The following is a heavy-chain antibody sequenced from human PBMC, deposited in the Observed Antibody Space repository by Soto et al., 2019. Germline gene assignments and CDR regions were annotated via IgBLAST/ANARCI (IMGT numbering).Heavy chain of an antibody. CDR1: GSTFTSYY. CDR2: INPSGGST. Sequence: ASVKVSCKASGSTFTSYYMHWVRQAPGQGLEWMGIINPSGGSTSYAQKFQGRVTMTRDTSTSTVYMELSSLRSEDTAVYYCASIPKLDSSGYYLNYYFDYWGQGTLVTVSS. J-gene: IGHJ4*02. CDR3: ASIPKLDSSGYYLNYYFDY. V-gene: IGHV1-46*01. D-gene: IGHD3-22*01.